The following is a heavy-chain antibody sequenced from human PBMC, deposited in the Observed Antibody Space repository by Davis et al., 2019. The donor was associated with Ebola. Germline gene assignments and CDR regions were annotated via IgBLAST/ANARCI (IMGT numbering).Heavy chain of an antibody. Sequence: GGSLRLSCAASGFTFDDYAMHWVRQAPGKGLEWVSGISWNSGSIGYADSVKGRFTISRDNAKNSLYLQMNSLRAEDTAVYYCARDEATVTTGWFDPWGQGTLVTVSS. CDR1: GFTFDDYA. J-gene: IGHJ5*02. CDR2: ISWNSGSI. V-gene: IGHV3-9*01. D-gene: IGHD4-17*01. CDR3: ARDEATVTTGWFDP.